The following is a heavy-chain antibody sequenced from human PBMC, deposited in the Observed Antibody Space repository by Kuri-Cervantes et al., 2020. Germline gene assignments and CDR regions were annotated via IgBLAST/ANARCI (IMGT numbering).Heavy chain of an antibody. V-gene: IGHV3-23*01. D-gene: IGHD3-10*01. CDR3: AKDPDKLLWFRELLSGWFDP. Sequence: GGSLRLCCAASGFTFSSYAMSWVRQAPGKGLEWVSAISGSGGSTYYADSVKGRFTISRDNSKNTLYLQMNSLRAEDTAVYYCAKDPDKLLWFRELLSGWFDPWGQGTLVTVSS. J-gene: IGHJ5*02. CDR2: ISGSGGST. CDR1: GFTFSSYA.